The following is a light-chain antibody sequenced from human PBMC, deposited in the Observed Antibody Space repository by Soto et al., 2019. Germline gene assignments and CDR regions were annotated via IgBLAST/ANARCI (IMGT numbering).Light chain of an antibody. V-gene: IGLV2-14*01. CDR1: SSDVGGYNY. Sequence: QSVLTQPASVSGSPGQSITISCTGTSSDVGGYNYVCWYQQHPGKAPKLIIYDVTNRPSGIANRFSGSKSGNTASLSISGRQAEDEADYYCSSYTSSSTVVFGGGTKLTVL. J-gene: IGLJ2*01. CDR3: SSYTSSSTVV. CDR2: DVT.